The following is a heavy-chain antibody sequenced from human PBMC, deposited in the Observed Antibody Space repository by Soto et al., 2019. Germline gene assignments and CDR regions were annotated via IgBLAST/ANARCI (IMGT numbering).Heavy chain of an antibody. J-gene: IGHJ3*02. CDR1: GFTFSSHW. V-gene: IGHV3-74*01. Sequence: VGVLRGSCVASGFTFSSHWMHWVRQVPGKGLVWVANITADGSSATYADSVKGRFTISRDNAKNTLYLQMNTLRVEDMAEYYCADAFAGFEICRQVSMVT. CDR3: ADAFAGFEI. CDR2: ITADGSSA.